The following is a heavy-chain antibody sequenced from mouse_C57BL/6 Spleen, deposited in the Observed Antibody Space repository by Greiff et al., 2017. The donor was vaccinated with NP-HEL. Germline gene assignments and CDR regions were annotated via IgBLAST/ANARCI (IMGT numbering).Heavy chain of an antibody. CDR1: GYAFSSYW. Sequence: LQQSGASVKISCKASGYAFSSYWMNWVKQRPGKGLEWIGQIYPGDGDTNYNGKFKGKATLTADKSSSTAYMQLSSLTSEDSAVYFCAITTVVDAMDYWGQGTSVTVSS. D-gene: IGHD1-1*01. CDR3: AITTVVDAMDY. J-gene: IGHJ4*01. V-gene: IGHV1-80*01. CDR2: IYPGDGDT.